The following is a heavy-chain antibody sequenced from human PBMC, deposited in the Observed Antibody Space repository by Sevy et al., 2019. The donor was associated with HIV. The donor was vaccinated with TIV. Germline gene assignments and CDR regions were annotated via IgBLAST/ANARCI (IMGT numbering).Heavy chain of an antibody. CDR3: ARPIMVRGVISSWFDP. Sequence: SETLSLTCTVSGGSISSYYWSWIRQPPGKGLEWIGYIYYSGSTNYNPSLKSRVTISVDTSKNQFSLKLSPVTAADTAVYYCARPIMVRGVISSWFDPWGQGTLVTVSS. V-gene: IGHV4-59*01. D-gene: IGHD3-10*01. J-gene: IGHJ5*02. CDR1: GGSISSYY. CDR2: IYYSGST.